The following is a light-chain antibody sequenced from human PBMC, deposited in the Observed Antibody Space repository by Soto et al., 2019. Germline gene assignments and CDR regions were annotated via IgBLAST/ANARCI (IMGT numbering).Light chain of an antibody. Sequence: QSVLTQPPSASGTPGQRVTISCSGSSSHIGSNYVYWYQQLPGTVPQLLIYRNNERPSGVPDRFSGSKSGTSASLAISGLRSEDEADYYCAAWDDSLSGVVFGGGTKVTVL. J-gene: IGLJ2*01. CDR2: RNN. CDR1: SSHIGSNY. V-gene: IGLV1-47*01. CDR3: AAWDDSLSGVV.